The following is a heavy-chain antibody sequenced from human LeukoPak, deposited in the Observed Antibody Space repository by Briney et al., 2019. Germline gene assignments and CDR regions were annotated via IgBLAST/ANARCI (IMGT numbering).Heavy chain of an antibody. V-gene: IGHV3-23*01. CDR3: AKAAISGVVISFDY. CDR2: ISAGGGNT. CDR1: GFTFANYA. J-gene: IGHJ4*02. D-gene: IGHD3-3*01. Sequence: PGGSLRLSCAASGFTFANYAMNWVRQAPGKGLEWVSTISAGGGNTYYADSVEGRFTFSRDNSENTLYLQMNSLRAEDTAVYYCAKAAISGVVISFDYWGQGTLLTVSS.